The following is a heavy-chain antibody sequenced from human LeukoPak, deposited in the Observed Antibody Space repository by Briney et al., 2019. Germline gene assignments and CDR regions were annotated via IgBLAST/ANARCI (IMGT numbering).Heavy chain of an antibody. CDR1: GFTFGDYA. Sequence: GGSLRLSCTASGFTFGDYAMSWVRQAPGKGLEWVGFIRSKAYGGTTEYAASVKGRFTISRDDSKSIAYLQMNSLKTEDTAVYYCTSWYYDSSAHWGQGTLVPSPQ. D-gene: IGHD3-22*01. CDR2: IRSKAYGGTT. CDR3: TSWYYDSSAH. J-gene: IGHJ4*02. V-gene: IGHV3-49*04.